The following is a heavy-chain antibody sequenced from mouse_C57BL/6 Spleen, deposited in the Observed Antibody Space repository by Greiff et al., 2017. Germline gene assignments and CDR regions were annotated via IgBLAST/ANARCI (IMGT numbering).Heavy chain of an antibody. CDR2: INPNNGGT. V-gene: IGHV1-26*01. CDR3: ASQLTGTWDFDV. J-gene: IGHJ1*03. Sequence: EVQRVESGPELVKPGASVKISCTASGYTITDYYMNWVKQSHGKSLEWIGDINPNNGGTSYNPKFQGKATLTVDTSSNTADMELRSLTSEDSAVYYCASQLTGTWDFDVGGTGNTVTVSS. CDR1: GYTITDYY. D-gene: IGHD4-1*01.